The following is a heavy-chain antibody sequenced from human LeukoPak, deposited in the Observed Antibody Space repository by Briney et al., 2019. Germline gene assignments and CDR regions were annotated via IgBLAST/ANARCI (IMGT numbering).Heavy chain of an antibody. CDR2: INPNSGGT. D-gene: IGHD3-9*01. Sequence: ASVKVSCKASGYTFTGYYMHWVRQAPGQGLEWMGWINPNSGGTNYAQKFQGRVTMTRDTSISTAYMELSRLRSDDTAVYYCARDPERYFDWLLSTESNYFDYWGQGTLVTVSS. CDR3: ARDPERYFDWLLSTESNYFDY. V-gene: IGHV1-2*02. J-gene: IGHJ4*02. CDR1: GYTFTGYY.